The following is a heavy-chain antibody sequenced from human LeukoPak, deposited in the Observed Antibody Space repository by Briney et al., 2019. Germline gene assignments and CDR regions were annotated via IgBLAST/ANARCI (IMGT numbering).Heavy chain of an antibody. CDR1: GFTFSSYA. Sequence: GGSLRLSCAASGFTFSSYAMSWFRQAPGKGLEWVGFIRSKAYGGTTEYAASVKGGFTISRDDSKSIAYLQMNSLKTEDTAVYYCTRAQWLRSSFDYWGQGTLVTVSS. V-gene: IGHV3-49*03. CDR2: IRSKAYGGTT. CDR3: TRAQWLRSSFDY. J-gene: IGHJ4*02. D-gene: IGHD5-12*01.